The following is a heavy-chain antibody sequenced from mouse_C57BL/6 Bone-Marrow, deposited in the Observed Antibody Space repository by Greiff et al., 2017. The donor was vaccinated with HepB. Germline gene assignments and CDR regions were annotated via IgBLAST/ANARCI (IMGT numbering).Heavy chain of an antibody. V-gene: IGHV1-50*01. Sequence: QVQLQQPGAELVKPGASVKLSCKASGYTFTSYWMQWVKQRPGQGLEWIGEIDPSDSYTNYNQKFKGKATLTVDKSSSTAYMQLNSLTSEDSAVYFCARLGYYVDYWGQGTTLTVSS. CDR2: IDPSDSYT. CDR1: GYTFTSYW. CDR3: ARLGYYVDY. J-gene: IGHJ2*01.